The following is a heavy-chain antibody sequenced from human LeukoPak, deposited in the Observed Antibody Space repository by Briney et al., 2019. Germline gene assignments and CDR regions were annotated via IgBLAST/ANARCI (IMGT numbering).Heavy chain of an antibody. CDR2: ISAYNGNT. D-gene: IGHD3-22*01. CDR1: GYTFTSYG. J-gene: IGHJ4*02. Sequence: GASVKVSCKASGYTFTSYGISWVRQAPGQGLEWMGWISAYNGNTNYAQKLQGRVTMTTDTSTSTAYMERRSLRSDDTAVYYCARDGDPKYYYDSSGYYSYWGQGTLVTVSS. CDR3: ARDGDPKYYYDSSGYYSY. V-gene: IGHV1-18*01.